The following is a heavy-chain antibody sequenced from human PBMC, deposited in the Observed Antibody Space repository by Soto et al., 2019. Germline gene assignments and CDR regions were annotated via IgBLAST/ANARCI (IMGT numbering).Heavy chain of an antibody. D-gene: IGHD6-19*01. J-gene: IGHJ1*01. V-gene: IGHV4-59*01. CDR3: TKSAQINSSYCYRD. CDR1: GGSISGYY. Sequence: SETLSLTCTVSGGSISGYYWSWIRQPPGKGLEWIGYIYYSGSTNYNPSLKSRVTISVDTSKNQFSLKLSSVTAADTAVYYCTKSAQINSSYCYRDWGHGTLVVVS. CDR2: IYYSGST.